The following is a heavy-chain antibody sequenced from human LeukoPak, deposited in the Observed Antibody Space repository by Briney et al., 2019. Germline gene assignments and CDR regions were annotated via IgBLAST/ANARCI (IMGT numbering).Heavy chain of an antibody. Sequence: SETLSLTCAVSGGSISSGGYSWNWIRQPPGKGLEWIGYIYHSGSIYYNPSLKSRVTISVDRSKNQFSLKLSSVTAADTAVYYCARVRYYGSGSYPWWFDPWGQGTLVTVSS. CDR1: GGSISSGGYS. J-gene: IGHJ5*02. D-gene: IGHD3-10*01. CDR2: IYHSGSI. V-gene: IGHV4-30-2*01. CDR3: ARVRYYGSGSYPWWFDP.